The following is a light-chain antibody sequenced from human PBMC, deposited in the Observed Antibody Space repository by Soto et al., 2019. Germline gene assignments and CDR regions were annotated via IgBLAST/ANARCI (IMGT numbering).Light chain of an antibody. V-gene: IGLV2-14*03. CDR3: SSCTSISAPV. Sequence: QSALTQPASVSGSPGQSISISCTGTSSDVGGYNCVSWYQQHPGRATKLMIYEVRSRPSGVSNRFSGSKSGNTASLTISGLQAEDEADYYCSSCTSISAPVFGGGTKVTVL. J-gene: IGLJ2*01. CDR2: EVR. CDR1: SSDVGGYNC.